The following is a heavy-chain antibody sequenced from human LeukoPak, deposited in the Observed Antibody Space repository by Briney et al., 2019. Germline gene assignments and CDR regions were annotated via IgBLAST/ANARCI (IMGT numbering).Heavy chain of an antibody. CDR2: VYPGDSDT. D-gene: IGHD6-6*01. V-gene: IGHV5-51*01. CDR1: GYKFTNYW. J-gene: IGHJ6*02. CDR3: ATSYSRSSVYFYYGIDV. Sequence: GESLKISCKGSGYKFTNYWIGWVRQTPGKGLEWMGVVYPGDSDTKYSPSFQGQVTISADKSIDAVFLQWSSLKASDTAMYYCATSYSRSSVYFYYGIDVWGQGTTVTVSS.